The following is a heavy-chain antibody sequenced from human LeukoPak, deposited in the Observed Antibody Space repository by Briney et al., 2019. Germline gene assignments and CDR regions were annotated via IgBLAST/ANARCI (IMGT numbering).Heavy chain of an antibody. Sequence: GGSLRLSCAATGFSFSSYWMTWVRQAPGKGLEWVANIKQDGTEKYSLDSVKGRFTISRDNAKNSLYLQMNSVRAEDTAVYYCVRDHAAGWELPLNWFDPWGQGTLVTVSS. CDR1: GFSFSSYW. J-gene: IGHJ5*02. V-gene: IGHV3-7*01. CDR2: IKQDGTEK. CDR3: VRDHAAGWELPLNWFDP. D-gene: IGHD1-26*01.